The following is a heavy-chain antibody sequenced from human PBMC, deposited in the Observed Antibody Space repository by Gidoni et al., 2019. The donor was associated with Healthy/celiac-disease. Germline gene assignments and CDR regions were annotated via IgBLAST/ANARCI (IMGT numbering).Heavy chain of an antibody. V-gene: IGHV4-34*01. J-gene: IGHJ4*02. D-gene: IGHD4-17*01. Sequence: QVQLQQWGAGLLKPSETLSLTCAVYGGSFSGYYWSWIRQPPGKGLEWIGEINHSGSTNYNPSLKSRVTISVDTSKNQFSLKLSSVTAADTAVYYCASIPEYGDYEHYWGQGTLVTVSS. CDR3: ASIPEYGDYEHY. CDR1: GGSFSGYY. CDR2: INHSGST.